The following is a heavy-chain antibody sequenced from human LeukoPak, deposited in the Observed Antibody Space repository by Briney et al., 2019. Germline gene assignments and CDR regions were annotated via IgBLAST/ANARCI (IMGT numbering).Heavy chain of an antibody. CDR3: ARGEFDGGVYFDY. D-gene: IGHD3-16*01. V-gene: IGHV4-39*01. J-gene: IGHJ4*02. CDR2: IYYSGST. CDR1: GGSISSSSYY. Sequence: SETLSLTCTVSGGSISSSSYYWGWIRQPPGKGLEWIGSIYYSGSTYYNPSLKSRDTISVDTSKNQFSLKLSSVTAADTAVYYCARGEFDGGVYFDYWGQGTLVTVSS.